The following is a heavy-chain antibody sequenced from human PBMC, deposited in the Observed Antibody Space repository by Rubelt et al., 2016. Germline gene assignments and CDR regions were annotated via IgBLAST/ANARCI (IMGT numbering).Heavy chain of an antibody. D-gene: IGHD6-13*01. J-gene: IGHJ3*02. CDR2: LSAYNGNT. V-gene: IGHV1-18*01. Sequence: QVQLVQSGAEVKKPGASVKVSCKASGYTFTSYGISWVRQAPGQGLEWMGWLSAYNGNTNYAKKLQGRVTMTTDTSTGTAYMERRSLRSDDTAVDHSARGSWFRGALDIWGQGTMVTVSS. CDR1: GYTFTSYG. CDR3: ARGSWFRGALDI.